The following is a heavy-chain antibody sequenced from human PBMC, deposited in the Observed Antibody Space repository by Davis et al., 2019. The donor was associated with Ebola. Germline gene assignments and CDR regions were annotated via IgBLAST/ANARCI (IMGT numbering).Heavy chain of an antibody. Sequence: GESLKISCVASGFTFDDYGMSWVRQAPGKGLEWVSGINWNGGTTAYADSVEGRFTISRDKAKNSLYLQMNSLRVEDTAFYHCVRDGGVRWNYVQYFDLWGRGTLVTVSS. CDR1: GFTFDDYG. CDR3: VRDGGVRWNYVQYFDL. V-gene: IGHV3-20*01. CDR2: INWNGGTT. J-gene: IGHJ2*01. D-gene: IGHD1-7*01.